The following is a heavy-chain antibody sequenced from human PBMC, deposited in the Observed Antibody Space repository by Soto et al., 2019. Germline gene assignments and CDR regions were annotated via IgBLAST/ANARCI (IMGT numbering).Heavy chain of an antibody. V-gene: IGHV3-30-3*01. CDR2: ISYDGSNK. Sequence: QVQLVESGGGVVQPGRSLRLSCAASGFTFSSYAMHWVRQAPGKGLEWVAVISYDGSNKYYADSVKGRFTISRDNSKNTLYLQMNSLRAEDTAVYYRARDQPRIEVAGNSPTYGMDVWGQGTTVTVS. J-gene: IGHJ6*02. CDR3: ARDQPRIEVAGNSPTYGMDV. D-gene: IGHD6-19*01. CDR1: GFTFSSYA.